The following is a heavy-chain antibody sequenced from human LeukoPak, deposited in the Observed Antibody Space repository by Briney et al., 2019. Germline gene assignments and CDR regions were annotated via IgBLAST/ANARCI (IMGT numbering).Heavy chain of an antibody. J-gene: IGHJ5*02. CDR1: GYTFTGYY. Sequence: ASVKVSCKASGYTFTGYYLHWVRQAPGQGLEWMGWVNPNTGAAYSAQNFQGRVTMTTDTSVSTTYTEVRRLTPDDTAVYYCASARFGPRDSSGSFDAWGQGTLVTVSS. CDR3: ASARFGPRDSSGSFDA. CDR2: VNPNTGAA. V-gene: IGHV1-2*02. D-gene: IGHD3-22*01.